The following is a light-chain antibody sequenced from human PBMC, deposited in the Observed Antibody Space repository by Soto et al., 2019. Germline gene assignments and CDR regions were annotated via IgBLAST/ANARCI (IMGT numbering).Light chain of an antibody. CDR1: QNIDMY. J-gene: IGKJ1*01. CDR2: GAS. V-gene: IGKV1-39*01. Sequence: DIHMTQSPSSLSASVGDTVTITCRASQNIDMYLNWYQQKPGKAPRVLISGASNLQSGVPSRFSVSGSGTDFTLTISSLQSKDFASYFCQHTFNSPPWTFGQGTKVEFK. CDR3: QHTFNSPPWT.